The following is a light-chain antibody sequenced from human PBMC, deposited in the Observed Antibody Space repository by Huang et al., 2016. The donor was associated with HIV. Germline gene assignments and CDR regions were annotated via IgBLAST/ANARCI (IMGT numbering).Light chain of an antibody. CDR1: QGIGTW. CDR2: STS. V-gene: IGKV1-12*01. CDR3: QQANSFPYT. Sequence: DIQLTQSPSSVSASVGDSVTIICRASQGIGTWLAWYQQKPGKAPKLLIYSTSSWQSGVPARFSGSGSGADFTLTISSLQPEDFATYYCQQANSFPYTFGQGTKLEIK. J-gene: IGKJ2*01.